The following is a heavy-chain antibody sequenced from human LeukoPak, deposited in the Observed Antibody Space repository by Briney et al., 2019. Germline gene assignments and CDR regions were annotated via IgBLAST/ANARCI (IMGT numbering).Heavy chain of an antibody. V-gene: IGHV3-30-3*01. D-gene: IGHD3-16*02. CDR3: ARDQYVGELSLSFDY. CDR2: ISYDGSNK. J-gene: IGHJ4*02. Sequence: QPGRSLRLSCAASGFTFSSYAMHWVRQAPGKGLEWVAVISYDGSNKYYADSVKGRFTISRYNSKNTLSLQMNCLRAEDTAVYYCARDQYVGELSLSFDYWGQGTLVSVSS. CDR1: GFTFSSYA.